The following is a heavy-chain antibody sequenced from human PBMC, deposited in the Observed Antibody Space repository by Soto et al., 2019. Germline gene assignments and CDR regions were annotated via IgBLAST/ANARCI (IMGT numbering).Heavy chain of an antibody. J-gene: IGHJ4*02. CDR1: CVSISDTSYY. Sequence: SETLSLTCTVSCVSISDTSYYWGWIRQPPGKGLDWIGTIYFNGNTFYNPSLKSRLTISVDTSSNQFSLRLTSVTAADTAVYYCARQGSYWGQGTLVTVSS. CDR3: ARQGSY. V-gene: IGHV4-39*01. CDR2: IYFNGNT.